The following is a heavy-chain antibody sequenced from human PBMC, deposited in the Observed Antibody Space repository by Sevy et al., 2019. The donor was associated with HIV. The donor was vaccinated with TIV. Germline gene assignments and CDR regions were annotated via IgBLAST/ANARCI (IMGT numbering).Heavy chain of an antibody. J-gene: IGHJ4*02. D-gene: IGHD3-22*01. Sequence: SQTLSLTCAISGDSVSSNSAAWNWIRQSPSRGLEWLGRTYYRSKWYNDYAVSVKSRITINPETSKNQFSLQLNSVTPEDTAVYYCARDNYYDSSGYYSPYFFDYWGQGTLVTVSS. V-gene: IGHV6-1*01. CDR1: GDSVSSNSAA. CDR2: TYYRSKWYN. CDR3: ARDNYYDSSGYYSPYFFDY.